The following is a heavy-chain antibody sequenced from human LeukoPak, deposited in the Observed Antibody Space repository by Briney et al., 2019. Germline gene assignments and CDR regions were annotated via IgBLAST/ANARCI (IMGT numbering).Heavy chain of an antibody. D-gene: IGHD3-10*01. CDR3: AKYYAARSRSFDF. J-gene: IGHJ4*02. CDR1: GFTFRSYA. Sequence: GGSLRLSCAASGFTFRSYAMTWVRQSPGKGLEWVSVIGSGGDTYYSDAVQGRFTISRDNSKNTLYLQMNSLRADDTAVYYCAKYYAARSRSFDFWGQGTLVTVSS. CDR2: IGSGGDT. V-gene: IGHV3-23*01.